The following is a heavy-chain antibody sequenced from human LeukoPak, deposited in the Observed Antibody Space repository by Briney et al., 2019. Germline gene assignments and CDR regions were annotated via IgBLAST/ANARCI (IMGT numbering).Heavy chain of an antibody. Sequence: PGGSLRLSCAASGFTFSSYWMSWVRQAPGKGLEWVANIKQDGSEKYYVDSVKGRFTISRDNAKNSLYLQMNSLRAEDTAVYYCARANHRYWGSVLLWGQGTLVTVSS. CDR3: ARANHRYWGSVLL. D-gene: IGHD7-27*01. J-gene: IGHJ4*02. CDR2: IKQDGSEK. CDR1: GFTFSSYW. V-gene: IGHV3-7*01.